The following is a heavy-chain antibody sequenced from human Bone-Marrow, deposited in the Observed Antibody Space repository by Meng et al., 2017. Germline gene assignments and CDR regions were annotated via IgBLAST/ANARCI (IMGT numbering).Heavy chain of an antibody. J-gene: IGHJ4*02. CDR1: GYTCPDYW. V-gene: IGHV1-2*06. CDR3: ARDEDISAAGKLFGDY. Sequence: LQRVQSCAERKKPGATVKVTCKASGYTCPDYWLHWVRRAPGQVLEWMGRINPKSGDTHYAQRFQGRVTMTGDTSISTAYMELSGLRSDDTAMYYCARDEDISAAGKLFGDYWGQGTLVTVSS. CDR2: INPKSGDT. D-gene: IGHD6-13*01.